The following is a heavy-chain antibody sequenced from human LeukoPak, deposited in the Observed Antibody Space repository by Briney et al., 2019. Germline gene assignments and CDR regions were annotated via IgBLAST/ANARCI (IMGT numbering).Heavy chain of an antibody. CDR2: IYYSGST. J-gene: IGHJ6*02. CDR3: ARAYGYCSSTRCLYYYYGMDV. Sequence: SSETLSLTCTVSGGSIRSYYGSWIRQPPGKGLEGIGYIYYSGSTNYNPSLKSRVTISVDTSKNQFSLKLSSVTAADTAVYYCARAYGYCSSTRCLYYYYGMDVWGQGTTVTVSS. D-gene: IGHD2-2*03. V-gene: IGHV4-59*01. CDR1: GGSIRSYY.